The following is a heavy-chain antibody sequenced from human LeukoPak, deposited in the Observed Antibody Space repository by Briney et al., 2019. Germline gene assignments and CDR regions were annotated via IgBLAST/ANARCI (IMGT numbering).Heavy chain of an antibody. V-gene: IGHV3-23*01. J-gene: IGHJ4*02. CDR1: GFTFSSYA. Sequence: PGGSLRLSCAASGFTFSSYAMSWVRQAPGKGLEWVSAISGSGGNTYYADSVKGRFTISRDNSKNTLYLQMNSLRAEDTAVYYCAKDAYYYDSSGYPSDYWGQGTLVTVSS. D-gene: IGHD3-22*01. CDR2: ISGSGGNT. CDR3: AKDAYYYDSSGYPSDY.